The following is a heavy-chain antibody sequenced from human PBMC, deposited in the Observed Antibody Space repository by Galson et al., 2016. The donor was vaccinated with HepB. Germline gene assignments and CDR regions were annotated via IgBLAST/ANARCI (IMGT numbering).Heavy chain of an antibody. Sequence: SVKVSCKASGGTFSSYVVSWVRQAPGIGLEWMGGIIPIFARPKYAQKFQGRVTISADGSTSTAYMELSSLRFEDTAVYYCARLGGSGNHWEPLAYWGQGTLVTVSS. D-gene: IGHD3-10*01. CDR2: IIPIFARP. V-gene: IGHV1-69*13. CDR1: GGTFSSYV. J-gene: IGHJ4*02. CDR3: ARLGGSGNHWEPLAY.